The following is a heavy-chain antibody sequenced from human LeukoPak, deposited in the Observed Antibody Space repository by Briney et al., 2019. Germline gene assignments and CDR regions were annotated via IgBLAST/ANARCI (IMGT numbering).Heavy chain of an antibody. V-gene: IGHV3-15*01. CDR3: AIDSNHVFPN. CDR1: GFTFSNAW. D-gene: IGHD2-8*01. J-gene: IGHJ4*02. Sequence: GGSLRLSCAASGFTFSNAWMSWVRQAPGKGLEWVCRIRSKRDGGTTDYAAPAQGRFTMSRDDSKNTLYLQMNSLKMEDTAVYYCAIDSNHVFPNWGQGTLVTVSS. CDR2: IRSKRDGGTT.